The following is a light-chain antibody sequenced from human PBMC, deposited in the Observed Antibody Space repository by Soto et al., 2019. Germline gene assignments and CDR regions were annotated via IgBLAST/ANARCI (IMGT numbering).Light chain of an antibody. V-gene: IGLV2-8*01. CDR1: SSDVGGYNY. J-gene: IGLJ1*01. Sequence: QSVLTQPPSGSGSPGQSVTISCTGTSSDVGGYNYVSWYQQHPGKAPKLMIYEVSKRPSGVPDRFSGSKSGNTASLTVSGLQAEDEADYYCSSYVGTNSYVFGTGTKVTAL. CDR3: SSYVGTNSYV. CDR2: EVS.